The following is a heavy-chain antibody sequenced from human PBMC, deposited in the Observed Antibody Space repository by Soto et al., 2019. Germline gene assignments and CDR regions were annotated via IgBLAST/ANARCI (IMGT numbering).Heavy chain of an antibody. D-gene: IGHD5-12*01. J-gene: IGHJ4*02. CDR3: FAGYNSRLDY. CDR2: ILPILDVA. V-gene: IGHV1-69*02. Sequence: QVQLVQSGAEVRKPGSSVKVSCKASGGSFSTYSINWVRQAPGQGLEWMGRILPILDVANYAQKFQGRVTITADKSTGTASMEWNTLRSQDTAVYYCFAGYNSRLDYWGQGTLVTVSS. CDR1: GGSFSTYS.